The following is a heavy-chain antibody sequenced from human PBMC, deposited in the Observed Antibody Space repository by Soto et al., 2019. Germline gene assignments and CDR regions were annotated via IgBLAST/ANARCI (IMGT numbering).Heavy chain of an antibody. CDR2: INAGNGNT. CDR1: GYTFTSYA. Sequence: GASVKVSCKASGYTFTSYAMHWVRQAPGQRLEWMGWINAGNGNTKYSQKFQGRVTITRDTSASTAYMELSSLRSEDTAVYYCARYPGTTNYYGMDVWGQGTTVTAP. J-gene: IGHJ6*02. V-gene: IGHV1-3*01. D-gene: IGHD1-7*01. CDR3: ARYPGTTNYYGMDV.